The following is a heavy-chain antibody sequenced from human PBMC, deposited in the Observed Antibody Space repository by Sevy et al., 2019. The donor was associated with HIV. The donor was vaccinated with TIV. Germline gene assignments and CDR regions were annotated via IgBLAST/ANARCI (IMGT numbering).Heavy chain of an antibody. J-gene: IGHJ3*02. CDR3: ARGYYYGSGSYFPAFDI. D-gene: IGHD3-10*01. Sequence: SETLSLTCTVPGGSISSGGYYWSWIRQHPGKGLEWIGYIYYSGSTYYNPSLKSRVTISVDTSKNQFSLKLSSVTAADTAVYYCARGYYYGSGSYFPAFDIWGQGTMVTVSS. CDR2: IYYSGST. CDR1: GGSISSGGYY. V-gene: IGHV4-31*03.